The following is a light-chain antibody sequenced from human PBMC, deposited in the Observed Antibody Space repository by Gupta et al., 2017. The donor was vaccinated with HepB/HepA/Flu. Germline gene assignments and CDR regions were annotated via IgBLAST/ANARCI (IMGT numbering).Light chain of an antibody. CDR2: AAY. CDR3: QQSISTPT. J-gene: IGKJ4*01. CDR1: QNIIKY. Sequence: DIHLTQSPSSLSAAVGDSVTITCRASQNIIKYLSWYQKKAGKAPKLLIYAAYNLQSGVPSRFSGTGSGTYFTLTISSLQPEDFATYYCQQSISTPTFGGGTKVEI. V-gene: IGKV1-39*01.